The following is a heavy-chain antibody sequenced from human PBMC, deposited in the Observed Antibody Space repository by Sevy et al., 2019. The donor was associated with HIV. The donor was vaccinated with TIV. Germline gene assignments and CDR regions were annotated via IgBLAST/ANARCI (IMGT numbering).Heavy chain of an antibody. Sequence: ASVKVSCKASGYTFTRYYMHWVRQAPGQGLEWMGWINPNSGGTNNAQKFQGWVTMTRDTSISTAYMELSRLRSDDTAVYYCARSGIAAAGTVDYWGQGTLVTVSS. CDR2: INPNSGGT. D-gene: IGHD6-13*01. J-gene: IGHJ4*02. CDR3: ARSGIAAAGTVDY. CDR1: GYTFTRYY. V-gene: IGHV1-2*04.